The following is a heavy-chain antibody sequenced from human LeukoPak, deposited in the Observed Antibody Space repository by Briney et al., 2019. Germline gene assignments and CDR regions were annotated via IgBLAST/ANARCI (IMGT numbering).Heavy chain of an antibody. D-gene: IGHD4-17*01. Sequence: GASVKVSCKASGGTFSSYAISWVRQAPGQGLEWMGRIIPILGIANYAQKFQGRATITADKSTSTAYMELSSLRSEDTAVYYCARYGDYSSLPYYYYYGMDVWGQGTTVTVSS. CDR2: IIPILGIA. V-gene: IGHV1-69*04. CDR3: ARYGDYSSLPYYYYYGMDV. CDR1: GGTFSSYA. J-gene: IGHJ6*02.